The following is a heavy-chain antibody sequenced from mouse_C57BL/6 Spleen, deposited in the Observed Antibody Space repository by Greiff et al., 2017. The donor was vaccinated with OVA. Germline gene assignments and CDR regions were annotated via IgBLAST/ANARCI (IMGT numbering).Heavy chain of an antibody. CDR1: GYTFTDYY. J-gene: IGHJ4*01. CDR3: AREYGSSFYYAMDY. V-gene: IGHV1-77*01. D-gene: IGHD1-1*01. Sequence: QVQLQQSGAELVKPGASVKISCKASGYTFTDYYINWVKQRPGQGLEWIGKIGPGSGSTYYNEKFKGKATLTADKSSSTAYMQLSSLTSEDSAVDFCAREYGSSFYYAMDYWGQGTSVTVSS. CDR2: IGPGSGST.